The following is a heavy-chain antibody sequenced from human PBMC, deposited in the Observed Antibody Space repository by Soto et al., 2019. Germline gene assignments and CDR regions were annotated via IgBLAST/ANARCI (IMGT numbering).Heavy chain of an antibody. CDR2: IYWDDDK. CDR3: AHRDDSRGDYYRGYWFDP. D-gene: IGHD3-22*01. V-gene: IGHV2-5*02. J-gene: IGHJ5*02. CDR1: GFSLSTSGVG. Sequence: QITLKESGPTLVKPTQTLTLTCTFSGFSLSTSGVGVGWIRQPPGKALEWLALIYWDDDKRYSPSLKSRLTNTQDTSKHQVVLTMTNMDPVDTATYYCAHRDDSRGDYYRGYWFDPWGQGTLVTVSS.